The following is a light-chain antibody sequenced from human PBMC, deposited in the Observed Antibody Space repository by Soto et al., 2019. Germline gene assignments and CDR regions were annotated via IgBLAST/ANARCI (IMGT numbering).Light chain of an antibody. Sequence: ETVLTQSPGTLSLSPGESATLSCRASQSVDRNYLAWYQQRPGKAPRLLIYGASSRATGIPPRFSGSGSGTEVFLTISGLEAEDFAVYYWHQFASKPRTFGQRTKVESK. V-gene: IGKV3-20*01. CDR3: HQFASKPRT. CDR1: QSVDRNY. CDR2: GAS. J-gene: IGKJ1*01.